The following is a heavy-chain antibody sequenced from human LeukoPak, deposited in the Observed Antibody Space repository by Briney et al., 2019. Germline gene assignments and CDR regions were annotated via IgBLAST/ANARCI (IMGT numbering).Heavy chain of an antibody. CDR1: GGSFSGYY. D-gene: IGHD2/OR15-2a*01. CDR3: ARDDVSLSG. J-gene: IGHJ4*02. V-gene: IGHV4-34*01. Sequence: SETLSLTCAVYGGSFSGYYWSWIRQPPGKGLEWIGEINHSGSTNYNPSLKSRVTISVDTSKNQFSLKLSSVTAADTAVYYCARDDVSLSGWGQGTLVTVSS. CDR2: INHSGST.